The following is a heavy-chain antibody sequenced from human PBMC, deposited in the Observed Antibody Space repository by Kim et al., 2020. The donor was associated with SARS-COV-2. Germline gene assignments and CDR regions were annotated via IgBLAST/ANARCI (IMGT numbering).Heavy chain of an antibody. CDR1: GFTFSRYW. Sequence: GGSLRLSCVVSGFTFSRYWMTWVRQAPGKGLEWVANINQDGSDKFYVDSVKGRFTISRDSAKNSLYLQMNNLRVEDTAVYYCARTNGYNDNWGQGVLVTV. V-gene: IGHV3-7*03. J-gene: IGHJ4*02. CDR3: ARTNGYNDN. CDR2: INQDGSDK. D-gene: IGHD2-8*01.